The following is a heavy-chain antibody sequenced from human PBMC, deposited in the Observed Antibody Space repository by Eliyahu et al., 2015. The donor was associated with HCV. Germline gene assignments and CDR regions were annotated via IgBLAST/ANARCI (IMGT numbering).Heavy chain of an antibody. Sequence: QVQLQESGPGLVKPSETLSLSCTVSADXXSXGXYWAWIRQAPGKGLEXIGSIYHGGSTYYNPSLKNRVTISVDTSKNQFSLKLTSVTAADTAVYYCARPRSEWLGNNFFDPWGQGTLVTVSS. J-gene: IGHJ5*02. D-gene: IGHD6-19*01. CDR1: ADXXSXGXY. CDR2: IYHGGST. V-gene: IGHV4-38-2*02. CDR3: ARPRSEWLGNNFFDP.